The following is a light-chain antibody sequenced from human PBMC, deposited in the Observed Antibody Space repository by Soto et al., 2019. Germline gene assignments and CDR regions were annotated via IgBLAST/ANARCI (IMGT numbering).Light chain of an antibody. CDR2: FGS. V-gene: IGKV2-28*01. CDR1: QSLLYNNADIY. J-gene: IGKJ5*01. Sequence: EIVMTQSPLTLPVTPGEPSSISCRSSQSLLYNNADIYLDWYVQKPGQAPQLLIYFGSNRAPGVPDRFSGSGSGTDFTLKINRVEAEDVGTYYCMQALQSLTFGQGTRLEI. CDR3: MQALQSLT.